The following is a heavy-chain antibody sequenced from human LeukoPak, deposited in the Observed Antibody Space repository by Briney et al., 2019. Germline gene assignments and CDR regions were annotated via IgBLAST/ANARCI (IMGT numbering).Heavy chain of an antibody. CDR1: GYTFTSYG. V-gene: IGHV1-18*04. D-gene: IGHD3-10*01. J-gene: IGHJ3*02. CDR3: ASVTGYYGSGSLDAFGI. Sequence: ASVKVSCKASGYTFTSYGISWVRQAPGQGLEWMGWISAYNGNTNYAQKLQGRVTMTTDTSTSTAYMELRSLRSGDTAVYYCASVTGYYGSGSLDAFGIWGQGTMVTVSS. CDR2: ISAYNGNT.